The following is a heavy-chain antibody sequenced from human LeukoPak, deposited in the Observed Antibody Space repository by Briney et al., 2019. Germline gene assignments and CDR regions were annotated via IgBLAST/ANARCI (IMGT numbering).Heavy chain of an antibody. D-gene: IGHD5-24*01. CDR2: IKTDGSEK. CDR3: ARGRWLQARGPSFDY. CDR1: GFTFSNYW. J-gene: IGHJ4*02. Sequence: PGGSLRLSCEGSGFTFSNYWMGWVRQAPGKGLQWVANIKTDGSEKYYVDSVKGRFTISRDNAKNSLYLQMNSLRAEDTAVYYCARGRWLQARGPSFDYWGQGTLVTVSS. V-gene: IGHV3-7*01.